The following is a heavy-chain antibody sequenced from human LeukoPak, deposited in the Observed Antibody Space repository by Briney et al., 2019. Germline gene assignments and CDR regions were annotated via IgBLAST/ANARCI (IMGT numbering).Heavy chain of an antibody. Sequence: PGGSLRLSCAASGFTFSSYGMHWVRQAPGKGLEWVAVIWYDGSNKYYADSVKGRFTISRDNSKNTLYLQMNSLRAEDTAVYYCAKDVYSGYDLRYFDYWGQGTLVTASS. CDR3: AKDVYSGYDLRYFDY. D-gene: IGHD5-12*01. CDR2: IWYDGSNK. V-gene: IGHV3-33*06. CDR1: GFTFSSYG. J-gene: IGHJ4*02.